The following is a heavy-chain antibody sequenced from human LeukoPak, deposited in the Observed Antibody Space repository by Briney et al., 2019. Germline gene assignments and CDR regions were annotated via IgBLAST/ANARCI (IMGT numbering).Heavy chain of an antibody. D-gene: IGHD3-10*01. V-gene: IGHV1-46*01. CDR1: GYTFTSYY. CDR2: INPSGGST. Sequence: ASVKVSCKASGYTFTSYYMHWVRQAPGQGLEWMGIINPSGGSTSYAQKFQGRVTMTRDTSTSTVYMELSSLRSEDTAVYYCARVRMVRGVITRKYYYYYYMDVWGKGTTVTISS. J-gene: IGHJ6*03. CDR3: ARVRMVRGVITRKYYYYYYMDV.